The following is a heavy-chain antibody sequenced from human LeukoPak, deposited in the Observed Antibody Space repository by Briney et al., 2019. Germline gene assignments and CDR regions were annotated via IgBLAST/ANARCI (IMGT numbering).Heavy chain of an antibody. CDR3: ARGKRGYSNPFDY. CDR1: GGSFSGYY. V-gene: IGHV4-34*01. Sequence: SETLSLTCAVYGGSFSGYYWSWIRQPPGKGLEWIGEINHSGSTNYNPSLESRVTISVDTSKNQFSLKLSSVTAADTAVYYCARGKRGYSNPFDYWGQGTLVTVSS. CDR2: INHSGST. J-gene: IGHJ4*02. D-gene: IGHD4-11*01.